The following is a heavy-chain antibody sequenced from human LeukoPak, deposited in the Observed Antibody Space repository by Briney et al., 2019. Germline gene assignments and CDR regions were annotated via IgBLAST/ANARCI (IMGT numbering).Heavy chain of an antibody. CDR2: MNPNSGNT. Sequence: ASVKVSCKASGYTFTSYDINWVRQATGQGLEWMGWMNPNSGNTGYAQKFQGRVTMTRNTSISTAYMELSSLRSEDTAVYYCARGPVLLWFEDFISYYYYGMDVWGQGTTVTVSS. V-gene: IGHV1-8*01. CDR1: GYTFTSYD. D-gene: IGHD3-10*01. J-gene: IGHJ6*02. CDR3: ARGPVLLWFEDFISYYYYGMDV.